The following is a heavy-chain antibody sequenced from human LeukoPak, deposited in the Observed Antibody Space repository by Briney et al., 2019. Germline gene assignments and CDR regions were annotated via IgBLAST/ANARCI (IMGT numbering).Heavy chain of an antibody. V-gene: IGHV4-4*02. CDR3: ARAGNYYGSGSYPY. D-gene: IGHD3-10*01. Sequence: SGTLSLTCAVSGGSISSSNCWSWVRQPPGKGLEWIGEIYHSGSTNYNPSLKSRVTISVDTSKNQFSLRLSSVTAADTAVYYCARAGNYYGSGSYPYWGQGTLVTVSS. CDR2: IYHSGST. J-gene: IGHJ4*02. CDR1: GGSISSSNC.